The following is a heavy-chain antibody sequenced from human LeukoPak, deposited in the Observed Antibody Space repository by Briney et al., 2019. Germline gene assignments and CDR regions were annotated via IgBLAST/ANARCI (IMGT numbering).Heavy chain of an antibody. CDR2: INHSGST. Sequence: SETLSLTCAVYGGSFSGYYWSWIRQPPGKGLEWIGEINHSGSTNYNPSLKSRVTISVDTSKNQFSLKLSSVTAADTAVYYCARVKGVRSHVDYWGQGTLVTVSS. D-gene: IGHD3-10*02. V-gene: IGHV4-34*01. CDR1: GGSFSGYY. CDR3: ARVKGVRSHVDY. J-gene: IGHJ4*02.